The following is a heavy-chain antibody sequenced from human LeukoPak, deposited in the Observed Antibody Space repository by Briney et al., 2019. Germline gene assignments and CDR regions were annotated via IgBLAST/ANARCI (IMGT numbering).Heavy chain of an antibody. V-gene: IGHV3-20*04. J-gene: IGHJ3*02. CDR1: GFTFDDYA. CDR2: INWNGDKI. Sequence: SGGSLRLSCTASGFTFDDYAMSWVRQVPGKGLEWVSGINWNGDKIDYADSVKGRFTISRDNAKNSLFLQMNSLRAEDTAFYYCASDSRSDSSGYAFNIWGQGTMVTVS. CDR3: ASDSRSDSSGYAFNI. D-gene: IGHD3-22*01.